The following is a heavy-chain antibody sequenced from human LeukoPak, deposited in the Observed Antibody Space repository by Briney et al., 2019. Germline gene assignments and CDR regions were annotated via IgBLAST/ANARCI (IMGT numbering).Heavy chain of an antibody. CDR1: GFTFDDYS. V-gene: IGHV3-20*04. Sequence: PGGSLRLSCAASGFTFDDYSMSWVRPAPGKGLEWVSGINWNGGSTGYADSVKGRFTISRDNAKNSLYLQMNSLRAEDTALYYCARQNYYDSSGYYYFDYWGQGTLVTVSS. J-gene: IGHJ4*02. CDR2: INWNGGST. CDR3: ARQNYYDSSGYYYFDY. D-gene: IGHD3-22*01.